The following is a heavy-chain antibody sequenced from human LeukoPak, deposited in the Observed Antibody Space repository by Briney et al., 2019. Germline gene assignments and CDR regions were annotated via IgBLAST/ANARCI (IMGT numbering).Heavy chain of an antibody. CDR1: GYTFTGYY. CDR3: ARWGNTAMVPAMDV. J-gene: IGHJ6*03. Sequence: ASVKVSCKASGYTFTGYYMHWVRQAPGQGLEWMGWINPNSGGTNYAQKFQGRVTMTRDTSISTAYMELSRLRSDDTAVYYCARWGNTAMVPAMDVWGKGTTVTVSS. CDR2: INPNSGGT. V-gene: IGHV1-2*02. D-gene: IGHD5-18*01.